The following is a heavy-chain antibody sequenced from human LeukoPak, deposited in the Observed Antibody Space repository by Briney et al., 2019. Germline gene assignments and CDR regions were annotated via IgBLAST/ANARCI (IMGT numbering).Heavy chain of an antibody. CDR1: SGSIIGYS. V-gene: IGHV4-59*01. CDR2: FHNSRTT. CDR3: ARGHLGLSP. D-gene: IGHD3-10*01. Sequence: SETLSLTCTVSSGSIIGYSWTWIRQPPGQGLEWIGYFHNSRTTSYNPSLTGRVIISVDTAMDQISLKLNPVTAADTAVYYCARGHLGLSPWGQGTQVTVSS. J-gene: IGHJ5*02.